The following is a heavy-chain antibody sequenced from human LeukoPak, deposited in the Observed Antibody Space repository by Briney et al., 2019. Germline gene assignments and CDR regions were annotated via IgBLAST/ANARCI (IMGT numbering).Heavy chain of an antibody. CDR1: GFTFSSYA. Sequence: GGSLRLSCAASGFTFSSYAMSWVRQAPGKGLEWVSAISGSGGSTYYADSVKGRFTISRDNSKNTLYLQMNSLRAEDTAVYYCAKDPRGYYDFWSGYPNFDYWGQGTLVTVSS. V-gene: IGHV3-23*01. D-gene: IGHD3-3*01. CDR2: ISGSGGST. J-gene: IGHJ4*02. CDR3: AKDPRGYYDFWSGYPNFDY.